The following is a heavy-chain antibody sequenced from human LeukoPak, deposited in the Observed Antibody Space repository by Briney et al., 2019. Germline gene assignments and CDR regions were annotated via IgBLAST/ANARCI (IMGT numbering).Heavy chain of an antibody. CDR1: GFTFSDYY. Sequence: GGSLRLSCAASGFTFSDYYMTWIRQAPGKGLEWLAHISSTGSTIFYADSVKGRFTISRDNSKNMLYLQMNSLRAEDTAVYYCAKDRDTGIGAYSWGYFDYWGQGTLVTVSS. J-gene: IGHJ4*02. V-gene: IGHV3-11*01. CDR2: ISSTGSTI. CDR3: AKDRDTGIGAYSWGYFDY. D-gene: IGHD5-18*01.